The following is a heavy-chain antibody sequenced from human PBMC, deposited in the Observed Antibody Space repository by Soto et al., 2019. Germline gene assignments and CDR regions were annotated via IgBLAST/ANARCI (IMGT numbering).Heavy chain of an antibody. J-gene: IGHJ4*02. CDR2: IYWDDDK. CDR3: AHSVVAGLGYYFDY. Sequence: QITLKESGPPLVKPTQTLTLTCTFSGFSLSSTRVAVGWIRQPPGKALEWLALIYWDDDKRYSPFLKNRLTITKDTSKNPVVLTMTNMDTLDTATYYCAHSVVAGLGYYFDYWGQGTLVTVSS. CDR1: GFSLSSTRVA. V-gene: IGHV2-5*02. D-gene: IGHD6-19*01.